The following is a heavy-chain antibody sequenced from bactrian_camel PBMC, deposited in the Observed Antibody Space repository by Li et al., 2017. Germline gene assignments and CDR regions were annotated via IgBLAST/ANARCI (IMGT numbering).Heavy chain of an antibody. CDR1: GYSYSMKC. V-gene: IGHV3S54*01. CDR2: IYTGGGSGGST. D-gene: IGHD7*01. J-gene: IGHJ4*01. Sequence: HVQLVESGGGSVQAGGSLRLSCAVSGYSYSMKCMGWFRQAPGKEREGVANIYTGGGSGGSTYYVDSVKGRFTISKDNAKNTLYLEMNSLKPEDTGMYYCAADRYFASGARKIWGQGTQVTVS. CDR3: AADRYFASGARKI.